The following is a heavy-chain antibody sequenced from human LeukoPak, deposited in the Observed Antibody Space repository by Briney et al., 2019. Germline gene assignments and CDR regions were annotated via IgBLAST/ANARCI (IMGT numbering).Heavy chain of an antibody. J-gene: IGHJ5*02. CDR1: GFTFSSYW. CDR2: IKQDGSEK. V-gene: IGHV3-7*01. Sequence: GGSLRLSCAASGFTFSSYWMSWVRQAPGKGLEWVANIKQDGSEKYYVDSVEGRFTISRDNAKNSLYLQMNSLRAEDTAVYYCARDSVPRIAAAGFWSWENWFDPWGQETLVTVSS. D-gene: IGHD6-13*01. CDR3: ARDSVPRIAAAGFWSWENWFDP.